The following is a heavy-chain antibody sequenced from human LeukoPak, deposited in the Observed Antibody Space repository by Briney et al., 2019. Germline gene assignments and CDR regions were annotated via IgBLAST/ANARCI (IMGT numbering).Heavy chain of an antibody. V-gene: IGHV4-34*01. CDR2: INHSGST. J-gene: IGHJ4*02. CDR1: GGSSSGYY. CDR3: ARRPLRNYYGSGSYYNGGNFDY. D-gene: IGHD3-10*01. Sequence: SETLSLTCAVYGGSSSGYYWSWISQPPGKGMEWLGEINHSGSTNYNPSLKSRVTISVEKSKNQFSLKLRYVDAADQAVYYCARRPLRNYYGSGSYYNGGNFDYWGQGTLVTVSS.